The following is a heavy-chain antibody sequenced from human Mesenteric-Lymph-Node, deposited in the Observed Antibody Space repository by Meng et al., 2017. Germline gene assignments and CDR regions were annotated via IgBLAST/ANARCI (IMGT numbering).Heavy chain of an antibody. CDR2: INWNGGST. D-gene: IGHD3-22*01. CDR3: AKVYGEMIVSDLYDY. CDR1: GFTFDDYG. J-gene: IGHJ4*02. Sequence: GGSLRLSCAASGFTFDDYGMSWVRQAPGKGLEWVSGINWNGGSTYHADSVKGRFTIARDNSKNTLYLQMNSLRAEDTAVYYCAKVYGEMIVSDLYDYWGQGTLVTVSS. V-gene: IGHV3-20*04.